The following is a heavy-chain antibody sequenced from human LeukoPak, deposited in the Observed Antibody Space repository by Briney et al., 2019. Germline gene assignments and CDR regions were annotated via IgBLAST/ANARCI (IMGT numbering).Heavy chain of an antibody. D-gene: IGHD2-2*02. CDR3: ARRGCSSASCYIFDY. V-gene: IGHV5-51*01. Sequence: PGAPLNISSKCSGYSFTSYWIGWVRQLPGKGLEWMGIIYPGDSDTRYTPSFQGQVTISADKSISSAYLQWSSPKASDTAMYYCARRGCSSASCYIFDYWGQGTLVTVSS. CDR2: IYPGDSDT. CDR1: GYSFTSYW. J-gene: IGHJ4*02.